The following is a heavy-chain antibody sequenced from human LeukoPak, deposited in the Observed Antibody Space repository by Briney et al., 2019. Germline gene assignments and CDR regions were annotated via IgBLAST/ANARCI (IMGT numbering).Heavy chain of an antibody. CDR3: ARVASGSYYYPFDY. Sequence: GGSLRLSCAASVFTAGSNYMSWVRHAPGKGLEWVSVIYSGGSTYYADSVKGRFTISRDNSKNTLYLQMNSLRAGDTAVYYCARVASGSYYYPFDYWGQGTLVTVSS. J-gene: IGHJ4*02. CDR2: IYSGGST. CDR1: VFTAGSNY. V-gene: IGHV3-53*01. D-gene: IGHD1-26*01.